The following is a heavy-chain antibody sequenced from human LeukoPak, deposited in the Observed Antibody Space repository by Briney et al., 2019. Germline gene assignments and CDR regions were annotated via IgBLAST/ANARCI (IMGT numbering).Heavy chain of an antibody. V-gene: IGHV1-69*13. J-gene: IGHJ5*02. CDR3: ARDLGDYMVSWFDP. Sequence: ASVKVSCKASGGTFSSYAISWVRQAPGQGLEWMGGIIPIFGTANYAQKFQGRVTITADESTSTAYMELSSLRSEDTAVYYCARDLGDYMVSWFDPWGQGTLVTVSS. CDR2: IIPIFGTA. D-gene: IGHD4-17*01. CDR1: GGTFSSYA.